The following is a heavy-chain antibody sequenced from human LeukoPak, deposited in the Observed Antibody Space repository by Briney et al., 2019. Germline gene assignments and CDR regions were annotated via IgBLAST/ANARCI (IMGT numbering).Heavy chain of an antibody. J-gene: IGHJ4*02. CDR3: ASTTMIVVERCGEFDY. CDR2: ITRDSSSI. V-gene: IGHV3-21*01. D-gene: IGHD3-22*01. CDR1: GLTFSRYS. Sequence: PGGSLRLSCAASGLTFSRYSMNWVRQAPGKGLEWVSSITRDSSSIYYTDSVKGRFTISRDNAKNSLYLQMDSLRVEGTAVYYCASTTMIVVERCGEFDYWGQGTLVTVSS.